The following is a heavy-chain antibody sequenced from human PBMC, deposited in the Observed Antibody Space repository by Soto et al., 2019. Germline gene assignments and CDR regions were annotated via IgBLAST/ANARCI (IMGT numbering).Heavy chain of an antibody. Sequence: QVQLQQWGAGLLKPSETLSLTCAVYGGSFSGYYWSWIRQPPGKGLEWIGEINHSGSTNYNPSLKSRVTISVDTSKNQFSLKLSSVTAADTAVYYCARADYYGGNSKIDYWGQGTLVTVSS. CDR1: GGSFSGYY. J-gene: IGHJ4*02. D-gene: IGHD4-17*01. CDR3: ARADYYGGNSKIDY. CDR2: INHSGST. V-gene: IGHV4-34*01.